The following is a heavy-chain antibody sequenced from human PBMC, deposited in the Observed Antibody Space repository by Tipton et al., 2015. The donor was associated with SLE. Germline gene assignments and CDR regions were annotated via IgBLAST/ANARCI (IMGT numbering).Heavy chain of an antibody. CDR1: GFTFSSYA. CDR3: ARDRWQWLTLYYFDY. Sequence: RSLRLSCAASGFTFSSYAMHWVRQAPGKGLEGVAVISYDGSNKYYADSVKGRFTISRDNSKNTLYLQMNSLRAEDTAVYYCARDRWQWLTLYYFDYWGQGTLVTVSS. CDR2: ISYDGSNK. D-gene: IGHD6-19*01. V-gene: IGHV3-30*04. J-gene: IGHJ4*02.